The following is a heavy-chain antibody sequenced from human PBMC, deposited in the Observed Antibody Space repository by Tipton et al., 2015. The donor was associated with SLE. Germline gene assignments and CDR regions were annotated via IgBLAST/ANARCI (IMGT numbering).Heavy chain of an antibody. CDR1: GGSFSGYY. V-gene: IGHV4-34*01. J-gene: IGHJ4*02. D-gene: IGHD5-18*01. Sequence: TLSLTCAVYGGSFSGYYWNWIRQPQGKGLEWIGEINHSGFTNYNPSLKSRVTISVDTSKNQFSLKLSSVTAADTAVYYCAREDTAMADYWGQGTLVTVSS. CDR3: AREDTAMADY. CDR2: INHSGFT.